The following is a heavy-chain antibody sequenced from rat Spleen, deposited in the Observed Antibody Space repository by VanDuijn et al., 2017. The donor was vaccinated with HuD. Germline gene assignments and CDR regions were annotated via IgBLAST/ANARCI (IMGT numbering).Heavy chain of an antibody. V-gene: IGHV5-7*01. CDR1: GFTFSDYN. CDR3: ARHPTKLGARDWYFDF. D-gene: IGHD5-1*01. CDR2: ITYGDSSGHSGT. Sequence: EVQLVESGGGLVQPGRSLRLSCAASGFTFSDYNMAWVRQAPRKGLEWVAIITYGDSSGHSGTYYRDSVRGRFTISRDNAKSTLYLQMNSLRSEDTASYYCARHPTKLGARDWYFDFWGPGTMVTVSS. J-gene: IGHJ1*01.